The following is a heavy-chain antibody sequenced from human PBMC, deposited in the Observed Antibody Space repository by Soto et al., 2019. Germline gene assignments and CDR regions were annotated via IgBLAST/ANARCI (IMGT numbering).Heavy chain of an antibody. CDR2: IDHSGST. CDR3: ARTRPGEN. Sequence: QIQLQQWGAGLLKPSETLSLTCAVYGGSFSGYFWSWVRQPPGKGLEWIGEIDHSGSTNYNPSLKSRVTMSVDTSKSQLSLKLRSVTAADTAVYYCARTRPGENWGQGTLVTVSS. D-gene: IGHD6-6*01. CDR1: GGSFSGYF. V-gene: IGHV4-34*01. J-gene: IGHJ1*01.